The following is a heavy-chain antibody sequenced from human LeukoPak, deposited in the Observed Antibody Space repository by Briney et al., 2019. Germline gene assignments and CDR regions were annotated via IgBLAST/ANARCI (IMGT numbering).Heavy chain of an antibody. J-gene: IGHJ4*02. CDR1: GGSISSSSYY. D-gene: IGHD2-15*01. Sequence: SETLSLTCTVSGGSISSSSYYWGWIRQPPGKGLEWIGSIYYSGSTYYNPSLKSRVTISVDTSKNQFSLKLSSVTAADTAVYYCARVVAMVATTPTYYFDYWGQGTLVTVSS. V-gene: IGHV4-39*07. CDR3: ARVVAMVATTPTYYFDY. CDR2: IYYSGST.